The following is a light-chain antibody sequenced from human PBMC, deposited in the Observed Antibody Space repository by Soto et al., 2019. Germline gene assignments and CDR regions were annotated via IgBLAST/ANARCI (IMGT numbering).Light chain of an antibody. Sequence: QAVVTQSPSASASLGASVKLTCTLSSGHSSYAIAWHQQQPEKGPRYLMKLNSDGSHSKGDGIPDRFSGSSSGAERYLTISSLQSGDGAGYYRPTLGTGNHWVFRGGTKLTVL. CDR1: SGHSSYA. V-gene: IGLV4-69*01. CDR3: PTLGTGNHWV. CDR2: LNSDGSH. J-gene: IGLJ3*02.